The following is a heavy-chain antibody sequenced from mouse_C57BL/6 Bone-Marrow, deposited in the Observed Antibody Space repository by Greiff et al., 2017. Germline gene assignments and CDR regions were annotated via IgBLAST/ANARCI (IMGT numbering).Heavy chain of an antibody. V-gene: IGHV1-55*01. J-gene: IGHJ4*01. CDR1: GYTFTSYW. CDR3: ARGYSNFLYAMDY. Sequence: QVQLQQPGAELVKPGASVKMSCKASGYTFTSYWITWVKQRPGQGLEWIGDIYPGSGSTNYNEKFKSKATLTVDTSSSTAYMQLSSLTSEDSAVYYCARGYSNFLYAMDYWGQGTSVTVSS. CDR2: IYPGSGST. D-gene: IGHD2-5*01.